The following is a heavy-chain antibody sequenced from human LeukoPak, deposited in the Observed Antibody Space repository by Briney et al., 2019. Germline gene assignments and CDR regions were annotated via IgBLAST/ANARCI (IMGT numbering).Heavy chain of an antibody. CDR2: IYYSGST. Sequence: SETLSLTCTVSGGSISSYYWSWIRQAPGKGLEWIRYIYYSGSTNYNPSLKSRVTISVDTSKNQFSLKLSSVTAADTAVYYCARDGYSYGSDAFDIWGQGTMVTVSS. CDR1: GGSISSYY. V-gene: IGHV4-59*01. CDR3: ARDGYSYGSDAFDI. J-gene: IGHJ3*02. D-gene: IGHD5-18*01.